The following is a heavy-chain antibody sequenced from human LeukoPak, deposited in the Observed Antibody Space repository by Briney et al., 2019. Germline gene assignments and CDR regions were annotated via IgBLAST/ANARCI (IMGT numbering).Heavy chain of an antibody. CDR3: ARGRGYCSGGSCYRYYYYMDV. J-gene: IGHJ6*03. CDR2: IYTSGST. Sequence: SETLSLTCTVSGGSISSYYWSWIRQPAGKGLEWIGRIYTSGSTNYNPSLKSRVTMSVDTSKNQFSLKLSSVTAADTAAYYCARGRGYCSGGSCYRYYYYMDVWGKGTTVTVSS. V-gene: IGHV4-4*07. D-gene: IGHD2-15*01. CDR1: GGSISSYY.